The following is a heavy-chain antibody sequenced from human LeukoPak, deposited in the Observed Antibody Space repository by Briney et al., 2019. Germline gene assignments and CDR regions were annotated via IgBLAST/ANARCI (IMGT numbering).Heavy chain of an antibody. CDR1: GFTFSTYP. J-gene: IGHJ6*02. D-gene: IGHD6-13*01. V-gene: IGHV3-30-3*01. CDR2: IVFDGSNK. CDR3: AKEGMYSSSWSPRGHYYYGMDV. Sequence: PGRSLRLSCAASGFTFSTYPMHWVRQAPGKGLEWVAVIVFDGSNKYYADSVKGRFTISRDNSKNTLYLQMNSLRAEGTAVYYCAKEGMYSSSWSPRGHYYYGMDVWGQGTTVTVSS.